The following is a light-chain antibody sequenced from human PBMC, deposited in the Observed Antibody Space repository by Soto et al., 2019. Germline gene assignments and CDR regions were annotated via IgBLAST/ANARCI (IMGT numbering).Light chain of an antibody. V-gene: IGKV3-20*01. J-gene: IGKJ1*01. CDR1: QSISSNY. CDR3: QQYAGSPRT. Sequence: EIVLTQSPVTLSLSPGERATLSCRASQSISSNYLAWYQQTPGQAPRLLIYDASSRAAAIPARFSGSGSGTDFTLTISRLEPEDFAVYYCQQYAGSPRTFGQGTKVEVK. CDR2: DAS.